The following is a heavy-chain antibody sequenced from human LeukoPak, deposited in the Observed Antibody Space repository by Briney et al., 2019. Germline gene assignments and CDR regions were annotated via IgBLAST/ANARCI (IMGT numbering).Heavy chain of an antibody. CDR2: MYLSGTD. J-gene: IGHJ4*02. CDR3: ARGAQRWLQSTDY. D-gene: IGHD5-24*01. Sequence: NPSETLSLTCAVSGGSISSVNLWSWVRQPPGKGLEWVGEMYLSGTDTYNPSLRGRVTISLDRSKNQLSLRLRSVTAADTAVYYCARGAQRWLQSTDYWGQGTLVTVSS. CDR1: GGSISSVNL. V-gene: IGHV4-4*02.